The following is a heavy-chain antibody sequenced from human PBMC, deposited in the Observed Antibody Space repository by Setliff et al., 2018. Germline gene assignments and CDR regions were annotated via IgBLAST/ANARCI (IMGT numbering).Heavy chain of an antibody. CDR2: IRYDGSNK. Sequence: GGSLRLSCEASGFTFSNYAMSWARQAPGKGLEWVAFIRYDGSNKYYADSGKGRFTISRDNAKNTLYLKMNSLRAEDTAVYYCARTESPDTYGDPDDAFDIWGQGTMVTVSS. CDR3: ARTESPDTYGDPDDAFDI. CDR1: GFTFSNYA. V-gene: IGHV3-33*08. J-gene: IGHJ3*02. D-gene: IGHD4-17*01.